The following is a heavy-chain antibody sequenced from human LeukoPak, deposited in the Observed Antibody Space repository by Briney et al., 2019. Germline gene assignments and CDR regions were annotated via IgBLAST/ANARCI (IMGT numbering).Heavy chain of an antibody. CDR3: AKVGVVVIPPTDFDY. CDR1: GFTVSSNY. CDR2: ISGSGGST. Sequence: PGGSLRLSCAASGFTVSSNYMSWVRQAPGKGLEWVSAISGSGGSTYYADSVKGRFTIFRDNSKNTLYLQMNSLRAEDTAVYYCAKVGVVVIPPTDFDYWGQGTLVTVSS. V-gene: IGHV3-23*01. J-gene: IGHJ4*02. D-gene: IGHD3-22*01.